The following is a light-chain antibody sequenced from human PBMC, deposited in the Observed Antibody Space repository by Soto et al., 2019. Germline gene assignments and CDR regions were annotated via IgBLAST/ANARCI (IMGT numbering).Light chain of an antibody. CDR3: QQYNNWPPWT. V-gene: IGKV3-15*01. CDR2: GAS. Sequence: EIVMTQSPATLSVSPGERATLSCRASQSVSSNLAWYQRKPDQAPRLIIYGASTRATGIPARFSGSGSGTEFTLTISSLQSEDFAVYYCQQYNNWPPWTFGQGTKVEIK. J-gene: IGKJ1*01. CDR1: QSVSSN.